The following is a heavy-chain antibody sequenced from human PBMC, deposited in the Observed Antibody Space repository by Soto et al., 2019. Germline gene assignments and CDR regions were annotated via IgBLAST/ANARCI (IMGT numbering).Heavy chain of an antibody. CDR3: ARSRAYIAAGTTTISDYYYYYMDV. V-gene: IGHV4-31*03. CDR1: GGSISSGGYY. J-gene: IGHJ6*03. D-gene: IGHD6-13*01. Sequence: SETLSLTCTVSGGSISSGGYYWSWIRQHPGKGLEWIGYIYYSGSTYYNPSLKSRVTISVDTSKNQFSLKLSSVTAADTAVYYCARSRAYIAAGTTTISDYYYYYMDVWGKGTTVTVSS. CDR2: IYYSGST.